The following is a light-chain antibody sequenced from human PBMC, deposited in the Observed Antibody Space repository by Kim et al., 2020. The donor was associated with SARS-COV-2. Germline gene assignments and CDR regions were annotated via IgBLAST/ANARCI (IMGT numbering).Light chain of an antibody. CDR3: QQRRKSIT. Sequence: SLSPGDVATRSCRASQSVDGYLAWLQQKPGQAPRLLISNASNRAAGVPARFSGSGSGTDFTLTISSLEPEDFAVYYCQQRRKSITFGQGTRLEIK. CDR1: QSVDGY. V-gene: IGKV3-11*01. J-gene: IGKJ5*01. CDR2: NAS.